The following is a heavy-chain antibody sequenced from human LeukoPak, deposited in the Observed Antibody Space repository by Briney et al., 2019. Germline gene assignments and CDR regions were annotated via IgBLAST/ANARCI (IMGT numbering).Heavy chain of an antibody. V-gene: IGHV3-7*03. CDR3: AREIFGSGSYPDF. CDR2: IKPDGSEK. D-gene: IGHD3-10*01. CDR1: GFTFNDYW. J-gene: IGHJ4*02. Sequence: GGSLRLSCATSGFTFNDYWMSWVRQSLGKGLEWVANIKPDGSEKYYVDSVKGRFIISRDNAKNSLYLQMNSLRDEDTAVYYCAREIFGSGSYPDFWGQGTLVTVSS.